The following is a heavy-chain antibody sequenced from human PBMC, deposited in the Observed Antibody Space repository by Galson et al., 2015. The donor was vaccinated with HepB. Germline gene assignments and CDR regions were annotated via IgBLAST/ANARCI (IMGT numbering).Heavy chain of an antibody. CDR2: ISYDGSNK. CDR1: GFTFSSYA. J-gene: IGHJ3*02. CDR3: AMMPHGDWAFEI. D-gene: IGHD2-21*02. Sequence: SLRLSCAASGFTFSSYAMHWVRQAPGKGLEWVAVISYDGSNKYYADSVKGRFTVSRDNAKNALYLQMNSLTAEDTAVYYCAMMPHGDWAFEIWGQGTVVTVSS. V-gene: IGHV3-30*04.